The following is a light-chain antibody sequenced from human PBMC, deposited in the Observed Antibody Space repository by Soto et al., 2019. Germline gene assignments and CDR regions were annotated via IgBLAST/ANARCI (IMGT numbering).Light chain of an antibody. J-gene: IGKJ1*01. Sequence: EIVLTQSPGTLSLSPGDRATLSCRASQSVSSNYLAWYQQKLGQAPRLLIYAASSRATDIPDRFSGSGSGTDYTLTISRLEPEDFAVYYCQQYGSSPRTFGQGTKVEIK. V-gene: IGKV3-20*01. CDR1: QSVSSNY. CDR2: AAS. CDR3: QQYGSSPRT.